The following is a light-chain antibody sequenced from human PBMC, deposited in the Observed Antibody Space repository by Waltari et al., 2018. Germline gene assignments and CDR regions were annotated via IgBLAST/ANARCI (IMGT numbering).Light chain of an antibody. CDR2: DAS. Sequence: AIQLTQSPFSLSASLGDTVTITCRASQGIGSALAWYQQQSGKPPNLLIYDASSLESGVPSRFSGSGSGTDFALTISSLQPGDFATYYCQQYNTYPHSFGQGTKLEIK. CDR1: QGIGSA. V-gene: IGKV1-13*02. J-gene: IGKJ2*03. CDR3: QQYNTYPHS.